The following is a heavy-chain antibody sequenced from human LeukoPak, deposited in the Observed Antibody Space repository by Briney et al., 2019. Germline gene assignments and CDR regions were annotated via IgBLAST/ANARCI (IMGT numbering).Heavy chain of an antibody. Sequence: SETLSLTCTVSGGSISSRGYYWRWIRQHPGASLEWIVYISYSGSHYYNPSLKSRVTISGDTSKNQFSLRLTSVSAADTAVYYCARDQDSGFGHWGQGTLVTVSS. J-gene: IGHJ4*02. CDR2: ISYSGSH. V-gene: IGHV4-31*03. CDR1: GGSISSRGYY. CDR3: ARDQDSGFGH. D-gene: IGHD1-14*01.